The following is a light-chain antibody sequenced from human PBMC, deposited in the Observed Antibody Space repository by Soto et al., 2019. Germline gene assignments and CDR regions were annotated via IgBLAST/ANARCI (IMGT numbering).Light chain of an antibody. Sequence: QSVLTQPASVSGSPGQSITISCTGTSSDVGNSNFVSWYQHHPGQAPKLIVYEVSLRPSGISNRFSGSKSANTASLTISGLQTEDEANYYCSSFTTSSTLVFGAGTKLTVL. J-gene: IGLJ2*01. V-gene: IGLV2-14*01. CDR3: SSFTTSSTLV. CDR1: SSDVGNSNF. CDR2: EVS.